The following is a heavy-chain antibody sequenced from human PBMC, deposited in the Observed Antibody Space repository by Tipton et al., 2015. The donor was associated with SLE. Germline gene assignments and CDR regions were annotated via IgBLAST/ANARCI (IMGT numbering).Heavy chain of an antibody. Sequence: LRLSCAASGFTFSKHAMHWVRQAPGKGLEWVGEVNHSGATRYNPSLKSRVTISLDTSKNQFSLKLRSVTAADTAVYYCARRRSETGLFSKRGWFDPWGQGTLVTVSS. V-gene: IGHV4-34*01. CDR3: ARRRSETGLFSKRGWFDP. D-gene: IGHD3-10*02. CDR2: VNHSGAT. CDR1: GFTFSKHA. J-gene: IGHJ5*02.